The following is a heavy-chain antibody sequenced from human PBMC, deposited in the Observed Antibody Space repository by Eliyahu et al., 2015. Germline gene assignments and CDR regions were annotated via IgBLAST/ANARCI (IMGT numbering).Heavy chain of an antibody. D-gene: IGHD5-12*01. J-gene: IGHJ4*02. Sequence: EVQLVESGGGLVQPGRSLRLSCAASGFTFDXYAMHWVRQAPGKGLEGVSGISWNSGSIGYADSVKGRFTISRDNAKNSLYLQMNSLRAEDTALYYCAKDQGYSGYDWEFGYWGQGTLVTVSS. CDR3: AKDQGYSGYDWEFGY. CDR2: ISWNSGSI. CDR1: GFTFDXYA. V-gene: IGHV3-9*01.